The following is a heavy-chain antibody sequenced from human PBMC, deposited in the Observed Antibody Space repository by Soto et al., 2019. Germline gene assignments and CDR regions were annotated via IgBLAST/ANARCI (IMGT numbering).Heavy chain of an antibody. CDR3: TRRRVYYGSGSYQYYYGMDV. D-gene: IGHD3-10*01. J-gene: IGHJ6*02. CDR1: GFTFSGSA. CDR2: IRSKANSYAT. Sequence: GSLRLACAASGFTFSGSAMHWVRQASGKGLEWVGRIRSKANSYATAYAASVKGRFTISRDDSKNTAYLQMNSLKTEDTAVYYCTRRRVYYGSGSYQYYYGMDVWGQGTKVTVSS. V-gene: IGHV3-73*01.